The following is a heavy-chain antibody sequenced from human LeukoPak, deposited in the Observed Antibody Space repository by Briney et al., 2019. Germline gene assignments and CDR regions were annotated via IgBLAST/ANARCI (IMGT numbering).Heavy chain of an antibody. CDR3: AKDRPNYDFWSGYSTDFDY. J-gene: IGHJ4*02. CDR1: GFTFSSYA. V-gene: IGHV3-23*01. D-gene: IGHD3-3*01. Sequence: GGSLRLSCAASGFTFSSYAMSWVRQAPGKGLEWVSAISGSGGSTYYADSVKGRFTISRDNSKNTLYLQMNSLRAEDTAVYYCAKDRPNYDFWSGYSTDFDYWGQGTLVTVSS. CDR2: ISGSGGST.